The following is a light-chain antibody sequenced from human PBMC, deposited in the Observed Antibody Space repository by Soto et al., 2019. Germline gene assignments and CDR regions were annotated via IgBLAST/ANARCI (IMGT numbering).Light chain of an antibody. Sequence: DIQMTQSPSSLSASEGDRVTITCQSSHDVSRNLNWFQQKPGEAPQLLIYDASNLERGVPSRFSGSGSGTDFTLTISSLQPEDVATYYCQQYNSMLSFGGGTAVEIK. CDR2: DAS. CDR1: HDVSRN. J-gene: IGKJ4*01. V-gene: IGKV1-33*01. CDR3: QQYNSMLS.